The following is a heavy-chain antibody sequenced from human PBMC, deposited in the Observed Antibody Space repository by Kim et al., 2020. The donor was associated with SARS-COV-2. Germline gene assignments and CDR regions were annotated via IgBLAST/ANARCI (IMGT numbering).Heavy chain of an antibody. J-gene: IGHJ4*02. D-gene: IGHD6-19*01. CDR1: GGSFSGYY. CDR2: INHSGST. CDR3: ARVVLSVAVAGIYYFDY. V-gene: IGHV4-34*01. Sequence: SETLSLTCAVYGGSFSGYYWSWIRQPPGKGLEWIGEINHSGSTNYNPSLKSRVTISVDTSKNQFSLKLSSVTAADTAVYYCARVVLSVAVAGIYYFDYWGQGTLVTVSS.